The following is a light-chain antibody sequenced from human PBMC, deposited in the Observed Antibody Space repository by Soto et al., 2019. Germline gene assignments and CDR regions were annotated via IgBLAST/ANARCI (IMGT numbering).Light chain of an antibody. Sequence: EIVMTQSPLSLPVTPGEPASISCRSSRSLLHTNGNNYLDWYLQRPGQPPQLLIYLASNRASGVPERFSGGGSGTDFTLKISRVEAEDVGTYYCMQSLQARTFGHGTRVEIK. CDR3: MQSLQART. CDR2: LAS. CDR1: RSLLHTNGNNY. V-gene: IGKV2-28*01. J-gene: IGKJ1*01.